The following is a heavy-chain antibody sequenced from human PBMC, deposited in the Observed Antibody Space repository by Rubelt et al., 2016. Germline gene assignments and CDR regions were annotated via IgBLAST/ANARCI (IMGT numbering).Heavy chain of an antibody. J-gene: IGHJ5*02. Sequence: QVQLVQSGAEVKKPGASVKVSCKASGYTFTSDYMHWVRQAPGQGLEWMGIINPSGGSPSYAQKFQVRVTMTRDTSTSTVYMELSSLRSEDTAVYYCARSPRYDFEDNWFDPWGQGTLVTVSS. D-gene: IGHD3-3*01. CDR2: INPSGGSP. CDR1: GYTFTSDY. CDR3: ARSPRYDFEDNWFDP. V-gene: IGHV1-46*01.